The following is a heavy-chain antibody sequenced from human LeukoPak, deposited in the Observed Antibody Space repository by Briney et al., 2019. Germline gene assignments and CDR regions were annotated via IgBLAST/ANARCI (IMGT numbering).Heavy chain of an antibody. V-gene: IGHV1-69*01. J-gene: IGHJ3*02. Sequence: ASVKVSCKASGGTFSSYAISWVRQAPGQGLEWMGGIIPIFGTANYAQKFQGRVTITADEPTSTAYMELSSLGSEDTAVYYCAKNRYCSSTSCYGLAFDIWGQGTMVTVSS. D-gene: IGHD2-2*01. CDR1: GGTFSSYA. CDR3: AKNRYCSSTSCYGLAFDI. CDR2: IIPIFGTA.